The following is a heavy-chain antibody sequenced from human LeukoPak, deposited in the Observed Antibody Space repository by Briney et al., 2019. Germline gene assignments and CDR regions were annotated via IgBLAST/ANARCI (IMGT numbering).Heavy chain of an antibody. Sequence: GESLKISCKGSGYSFTSYWIGWVRQMPGQGLGWMGVMYPGDSDTRYSPSFQGQVTISADKSISTPYLQWSRLKASDTAMCYCAGPGIDYYDPPEHDAFDIWGQGTMVTVSS. J-gene: IGHJ3*02. CDR1: GYSFTSYW. D-gene: IGHD3-22*01. V-gene: IGHV5-51*01. CDR2: MYPGDSDT. CDR3: AGPGIDYYDPPEHDAFDI.